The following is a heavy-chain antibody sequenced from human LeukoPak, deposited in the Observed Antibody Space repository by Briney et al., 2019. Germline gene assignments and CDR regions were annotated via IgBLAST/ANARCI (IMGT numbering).Heavy chain of an antibody. CDR1: GFTFSSYW. V-gene: IGHV3-74*01. Sequence: GGSLRLSCAASGFTFSSYWMHWVRQAPGKGLVWVSRINSDGSSTSYADSVKGRFTISRDNAKNTLYLQMNSLRAEDTAVYYCARPYVSGIINWFDPWGQGTLVTVSS. D-gene: IGHD3-10*01. CDR3: ARPYVSGIINWFDP. CDR2: INSDGSST. J-gene: IGHJ5*02.